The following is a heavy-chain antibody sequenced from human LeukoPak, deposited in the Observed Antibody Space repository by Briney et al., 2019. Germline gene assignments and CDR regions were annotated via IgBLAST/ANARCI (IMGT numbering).Heavy chain of an antibody. D-gene: IGHD3-22*01. CDR2: VYNSGNV. V-gene: IGHV4-59*01. J-gene: IGHJ4*02. CDR1: GSSIIGYY. CDR3: ARGDSHLHSSGYYYY. Sequence: SETLSLTCTVSGSSIIGYYWTWIRQPPGKGLEWIGYVYNSGNVNYNPSLRSRVTISLDTSKDQFSLKLSSVTAADTAIYYCARGDSHLHSSGYYYYWGQGTLVTVSS.